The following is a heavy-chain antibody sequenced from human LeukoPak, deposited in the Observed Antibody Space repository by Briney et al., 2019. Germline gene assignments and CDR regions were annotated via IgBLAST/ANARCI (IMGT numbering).Heavy chain of an antibody. CDR3: ARVQIAVASFDY. Sequence: ASVKVSCKASGYTFTGYYMHWVRQAPGQGLEWMGWINPNSGGTNYAQKFQGRVTMTRDTSISTAYMELSRLRSDDTAVYYCARVQIAVASFDYWGQGTLVTVSS. V-gene: IGHV1-2*02. CDR1: GYTFTGYY. CDR2: INPNSGGT. D-gene: IGHD6-19*01. J-gene: IGHJ4*02.